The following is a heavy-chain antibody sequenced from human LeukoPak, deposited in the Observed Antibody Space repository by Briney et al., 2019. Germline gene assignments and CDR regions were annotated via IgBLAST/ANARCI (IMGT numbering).Heavy chain of an antibody. CDR1: GFTFSSHW. Sequence: PGGSLRLSCAASGFTFSSHWMSWVRQVPGKGLEWVANIKEDGSEKYYVDSVKGRFTISRDNAKNSLYLQMNSLRAEDTAVYYCAREPFWSGYYSNLHFDYWGQGTLVTVSS. J-gene: IGHJ4*02. CDR2: IKEDGSEK. D-gene: IGHD3-3*01. V-gene: IGHV3-7*01. CDR3: AREPFWSGYYSNLHFDY.